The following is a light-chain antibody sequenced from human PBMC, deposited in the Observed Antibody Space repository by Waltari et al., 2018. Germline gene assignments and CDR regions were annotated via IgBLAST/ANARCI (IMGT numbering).Light chain of an antibody. CDR3: SSYTANSLVL. CDR1: RIVVAGFES. CDR2: EVS. V-gene: IGLV2-14*01. J-gene: IGLJ2*01. Sequence: QSALPQPDSVSGSHGQSVTISCTVPRIVVAGFESVSWYQQHPGKAPKLLVYEVSNRPSGVSNRFAGSKSGNTASLTISGLQTDDEAEYFCSSYTANSLVLFGGGTKVTVL.